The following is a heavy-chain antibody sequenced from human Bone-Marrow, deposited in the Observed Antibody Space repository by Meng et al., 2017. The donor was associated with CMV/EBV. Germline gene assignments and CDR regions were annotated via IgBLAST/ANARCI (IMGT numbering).Heavy chain of an antibody. J-gene: IGHJ5*02. CDR3: ARGGERNVVVAGAIPDITFDP. CDR1: GYTFTGYY. V-gene: IGHV1-2*02. D-gene: IGHD2-2*01. CDR2: INPNSGGT. Sequence: ASVKVSCKASGYTFTGYYMHWVRQAPGQGLEWMGWINPNSGGTNYAQKFQGRVTMTRDTSISTAYMELSRLRSDDTAVYYCARGGERNVVVAGAIPDITFDPWGQGTRVTVSS.